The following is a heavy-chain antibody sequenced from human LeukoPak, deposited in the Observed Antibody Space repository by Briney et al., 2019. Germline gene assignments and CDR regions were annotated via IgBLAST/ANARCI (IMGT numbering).Heavy chain of an antibody. CDR2: IYHSGST. CDR3: ASYSSGYYYGTETAEYFQH. J-gene: IGHJ1*01. V-gene: IGHV4-30-2*01. Sequence: TSQTLSLTCAVSGGSISSGGYSWSWIRQPPGKGLEWIGYIYHSGSTYYNPSLKSRVTISVDRSKNQFSLKLSSVTAADTAVHYCASYSSGYYYGTETAEYFQHWGQGTLVTVSS. CDR1: GGSISSGGYS. D-gene: IGHD3-22*01.